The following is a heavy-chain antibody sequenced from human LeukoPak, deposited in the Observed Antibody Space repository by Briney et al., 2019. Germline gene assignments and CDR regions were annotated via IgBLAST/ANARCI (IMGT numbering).Heavy chain of an antibody. CDR1: GYSFTCYW. J-gene: IGHJ2*01. CDR2: IYPDYSDT. CDR3: ARLRGYSSSWYPYWYFVL. D-gene: IGHD6-13*01. V-gene: IGHV5-51*01. Sequence: GESLKISCKGSGYSFTCYWIGWVRQMPRKGLEWIGIIYPDYSDTRYTPSFQGQVTISADKSISTDYLQSSSLKASDTAMYYCARLRGYSSSWYPYWYFVLWGRGTLVTVCS.